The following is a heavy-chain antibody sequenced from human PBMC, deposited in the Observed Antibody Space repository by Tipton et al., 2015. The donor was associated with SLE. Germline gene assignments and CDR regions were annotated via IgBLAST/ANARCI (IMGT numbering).Heavy chain of an antibody. CDR1: GASISGGGYS. CDR2: IYDSGTT. CDR3: ARDLYPYSANLWFDP. V-gene: IGHV4-31*03. Sequence: TLSLTCTVSGASISGGGYSWNWIRQPPGKGLEWIGYIYDSGTTYYSPSLERRLTISVDTYKNQFSLQLTSVTAADTAVYFCARDLYPYSANLWFDPWGPGTLVTVSS. D-gene: IGHD3-16*01. J-gene: IGHJ5*02.